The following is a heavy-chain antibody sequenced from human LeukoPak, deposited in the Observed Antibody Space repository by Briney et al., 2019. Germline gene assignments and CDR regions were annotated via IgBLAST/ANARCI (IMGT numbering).Heavy chain of an antibody. V-gene: IGHV4-59*01. Sequence: PSETLSLTCTVSGGSISSYYWSWIRQPPGKGLEWIGYIYYSGSTNYNPSLKSRVTISVDTSKNQFSLKLSSVTAADTAVYYCARGRFLGRIDAFDIWGQGTMVTVSS. CDR2: IYYSGST. CDR1: GGSISSYY. CDR3: ARGRFLGRIDAFDI. D-gene: IGHD7-27*01. J-gene: IGHJ3*02.